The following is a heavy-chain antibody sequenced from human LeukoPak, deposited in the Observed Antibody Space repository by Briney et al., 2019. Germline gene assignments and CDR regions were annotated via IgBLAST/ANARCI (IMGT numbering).Heavy chain of an antibody. CDR2: INHSGST. V-gene: IGHV4-34*01. CDR3: ARGRYRFDP. J-gene: IGHJ5*02. D-gene: IGHD5-18*01. CDR1: GGSISSYY. Sequence: SETLSLTCTVSGGSISSYYWSWIRQPPGKGLEWIGQINHSGSTNYNPSLKSRVTISVDTSKNQFSLKLSSVTAADTAVYYCARGRYRFDPWGQGTLVTVSS.